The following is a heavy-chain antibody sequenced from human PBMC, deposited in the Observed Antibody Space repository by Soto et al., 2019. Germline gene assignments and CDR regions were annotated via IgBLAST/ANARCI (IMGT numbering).Heavy chain of an antibody. D-gene: IGHD6-13*01. Sequence: QVQLVQSGAEVKKPGSSVKVSCKASGGTFSSYAISWVRQAPGQGLEWMGGIIPIFGTANYAQKFQGRVTITAYKSTSTAYMELSSLRSEDTAVYYCASDPYSSSRTVHYYGMDVWGQGTTVTVSS. CDR3: ASDPYSSSRTVHYYGMDV. CDR1: GGTFSSYA. V-gene: IGHV1-69*06. CDR2: IIPIFGTA. J-gene: IGHJ6*02.